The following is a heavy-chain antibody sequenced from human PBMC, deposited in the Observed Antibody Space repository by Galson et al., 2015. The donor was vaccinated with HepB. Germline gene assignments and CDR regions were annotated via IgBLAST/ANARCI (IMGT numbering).Heavy chain of an antibody. CDR3: ARCGSTVTRLFDC. CDR1: GYTFTNYG. CDR2: IGADTGNS. J-gene: IGHJ4*02. D-gene: IGHD4-17*01. Sequence: SVKVSCKASGYTFTNYGITWVRQAPGQGLEWMGWIGADTGNSNYAQKFQDRVTMTTDTSTSTAYMELRSLRSDDTAVYYCARCGSTVTRLFDCWGQGTLVTVSS. V-gene: IGHV1-18*01.